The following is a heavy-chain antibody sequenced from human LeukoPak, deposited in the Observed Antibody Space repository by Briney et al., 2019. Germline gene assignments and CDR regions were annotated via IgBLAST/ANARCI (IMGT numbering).Heavy chain of an antibody. CDR3: ARGGLEYQLLSYFDY. Sequence: PSETLSLTCTVSGGSISSGGYYWSWIRQHPGKGLEWIGYIYNSGSTFYNPSLKSRVTISADTSKNQFSLKLSSVTAADTAVYYCARGGLEYQLLSYFDYWGQGTLVTVSS. V-gene: IGHV4-31*03. CDR2: IYNSGST. CDR1: GGSISSGGYY. J-gene: IGHJ4*02. D-gene: IGHD2-2*01.